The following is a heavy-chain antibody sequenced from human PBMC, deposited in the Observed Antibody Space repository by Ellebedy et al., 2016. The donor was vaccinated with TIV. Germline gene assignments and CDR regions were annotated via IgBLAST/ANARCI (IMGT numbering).Heavy chain of an antibody. CDR1: GFTFSSYA. CDR2: ISYDGSNK. D-gene: IGHD3-9*01. CDR3: ARDAPKEIFDWSPTFDY. V-gene: IGHV3-30*01. Sequence: PGGSLRLSCAASGFTFSSYAMHWVRQAPGKGLEWVAVISYDGSNKYYADSVKGRFTISRDNSKNTLYLQMNSLRAEDTAVYYCARDAPKEIFDWSPTFDYWGQGTLVTVSS. J-gene: IGHJ4*02.